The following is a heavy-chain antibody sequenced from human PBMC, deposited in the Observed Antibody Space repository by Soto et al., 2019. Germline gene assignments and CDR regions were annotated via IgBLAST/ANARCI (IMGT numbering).Heavy chain of an antibody. J-gene: IGHJ3*02. V-gene: IGHV1-8*01. Sequence: ASVKVSCKASGYTFTSYYMNWVRQATGQGLEWMGGMNPNSGNTGYAQKFQGRVTMTRNTSISTAYMELSSLRSEDTAVYYCASVYYYDSSGYPGDAFDIWGQGTMVTVSS. CDR1: GYTFTSYY. CDR2: MNPNSGNT. D-gene: IGHD3-22*01. CDR3: ASVYYYDSSGYPGDAFDI.